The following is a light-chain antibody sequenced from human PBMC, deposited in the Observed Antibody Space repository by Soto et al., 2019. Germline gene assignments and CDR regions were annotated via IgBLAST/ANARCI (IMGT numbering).Light chain of an antibody. J-gene: IGKJ3*01. V-gene: IGKV1-6*01. Sequence: AIQMTQSPSSLSASVGDRVTITYRASQGIRNDLDLFQQKPGKAPKLLIYAASNLQSGVPARFSGRGSGTDFTLTIRRLQPEECATYYCLQKYFYPFTFGPGTKVDIQ. CDR2: AAS. CDR3: LQKYFYPFT. CDR1: QGIRND.